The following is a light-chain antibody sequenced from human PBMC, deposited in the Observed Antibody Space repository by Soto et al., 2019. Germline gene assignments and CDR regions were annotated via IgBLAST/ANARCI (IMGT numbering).Light chain of an antibody. V-gene: IGLV1-44*01. CDR3: ATWDDSDTLHGHWV. CDR1: SLNIGGNA. CDR2: SND. J-gene: IGLJ3*02. Sequence: QSVLTQPPSASGTPGQWVSISCSGSSLNIGGNAVNWYQQLPGMTPKLLIYSNDQRPSGVPDRFSGSKSGTSASLAIRGLQSEDEANYYCATWDDSDTLHGHWVFGGGTKLTVL.